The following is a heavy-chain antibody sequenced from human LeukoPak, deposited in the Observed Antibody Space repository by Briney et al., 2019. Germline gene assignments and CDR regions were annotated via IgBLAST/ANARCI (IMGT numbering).Heavy chain of an antibody. CDR3: AKDPRVGSRVATPCH. J-gene: IGHJ4*02. CDR2: ISGSGGST. Sequence: GGSLRLSCAASGFTFSSYAMSWVRLAPGKGLEWVSAISGSGGSTYYADSVKGRFTISRDNSKSTLFLQMNSLRAEDTAVYYCAKDPRVGSRVATPCHWGQGTLVTVSS. D-gene: IGHD5-24*01. V-gene: IGHV3-23*01. CDR1: GFTFSSYA.